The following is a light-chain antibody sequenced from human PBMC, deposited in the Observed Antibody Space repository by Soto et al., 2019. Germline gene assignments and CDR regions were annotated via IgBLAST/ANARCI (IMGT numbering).Light chain of an antibody. Sequence: AIQLTQSPSSLSASVGDRVTITCRASQGISSALAWYQQKPGKAPKLLIYDASSLESGVPSRFSCSGSGTEFTLTISSLQPEDFATYYCQQFNSYPLMYTFGQGTKLEIK. CDR3: QQFNSYPLMYT. J-gene: IGKJ2*01. CDR1: QGISSA. V-gene: IGKV1-13*02. CDR2: DAS.